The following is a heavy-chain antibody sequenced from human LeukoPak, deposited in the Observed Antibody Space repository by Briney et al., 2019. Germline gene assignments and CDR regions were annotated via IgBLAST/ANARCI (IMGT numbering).Heavy chain of an antibody. V-gene: IGHV4-4*02. CDR1: GGSISSSNW. CDR2: IYYSGST. Sequence: SGTLSLTCAVSGGSISSSNWWSWVRQPPGKGLEWIGSIYYSGSTYYNPSLKSRVTISVDTSKNQFSLKLSSVTAADTAVYYCARSTSGSYYLGVAYWGQGTLVTVSS. CDR3: ARSTSGSYYLGVAY. J-gene: IGHJ4*02. D-gene: IGHD1-26*01.